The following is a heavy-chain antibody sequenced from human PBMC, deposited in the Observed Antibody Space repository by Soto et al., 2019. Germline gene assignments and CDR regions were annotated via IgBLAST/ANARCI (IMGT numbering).Heavy chain of an antibody. Sequence: PGGSLRLSCSASGFTFSSYSMHWVRQAPGKGLEYVSAISSNGGSTYYADSVKGRFTISRDNSKNTLYLQMNSLRAEDTAVYYYAKGGDILTGYYKLYYYGMDVWGQGTTVTVSS. V-gene: IGHV3-64*04. CDR2: ISSNGGST. D-gene: IGHD3-9*01. CDR1: GFTFSSYS. J-gene: IGHJ6*02. CDR3: AKGGDILTGYYKLYYYGMDV.